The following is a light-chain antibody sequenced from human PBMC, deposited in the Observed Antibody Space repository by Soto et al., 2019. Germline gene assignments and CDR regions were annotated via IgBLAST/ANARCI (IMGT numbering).Light chain of an antibody. V-gene: IGLV1-40*01. CDR3: QSYDNSLVGSV. Sequence: QSVLTQSPSVSGAPGQRVTIPCTGSSSNIGTGYDVHWYQQLPGTAPKIIIYSNNNRPSGVPDRFSGSKSGTSASLAITGLQPEDEADYYCQSYDNSLVGSVFGTGTKVTVL. J-gene: IGLJ1*01. CDR2: SNN. CDR1: SSNIGTGYD.